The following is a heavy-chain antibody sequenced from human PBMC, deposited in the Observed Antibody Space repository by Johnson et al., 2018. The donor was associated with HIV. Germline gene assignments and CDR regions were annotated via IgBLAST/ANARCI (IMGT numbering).Heavy chain of an antibody. CDR1: GFTFSSYA. D-gene: IGHD3-22*01. Sequence: QVQVVESGGGVVQPGRSLRLSCAASGFTFSSYAMHWVRQAPGKGLEWVAVISYAGSNKYYADSVKGRFTISRDNSKNPPYLQMNSMRAEDTAVYYCARPRVVITPHDAFDIWGQGTMVTVSS. CDR2: ISYAGSNK. J-gene: IGHJ3*02. V-gene: IGHV3-30-3*01. CDR3: ARPRVVITPHDAFDI.